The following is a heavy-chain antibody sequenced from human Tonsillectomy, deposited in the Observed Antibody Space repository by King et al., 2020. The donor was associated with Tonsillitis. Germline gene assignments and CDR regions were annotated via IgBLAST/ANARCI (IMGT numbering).Heavy chain of an antibody. V-gene: IGHV3-23*04. D-gene: IGHD4-17*01. Sequence: VQLVESGGGLVQPGGSLRLSCAASGITLSYYAMSWVRQAPGKGLEWVSAISASGGSFKYADSVKGRFTISRDNSKNTLYLQVNSLRAEDTAVYYCAKEEQRTTVTTAFDYWGQGTLVTVSS. CDR3: AKEEQRTTVTTAFDY. CDR1: GITLSYYA. J-gene: IGHJ4*02. CDR2: ISASGGSF.